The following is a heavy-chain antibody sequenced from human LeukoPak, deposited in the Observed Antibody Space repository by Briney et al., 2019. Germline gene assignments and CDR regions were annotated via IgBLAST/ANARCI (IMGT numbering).Heavy chain of an antibody. CDR3: ARSYYDFWSGYPYWFDP. J-gene: IGHJ5*02. CDR2: IYYSGST. CDR1: GGSISSSSYY. Sequence: SETLSLTCTVSGGSISSSSYYWGWIRQPPGKGLEWIGSIYYSGSTYYNPSLKSRVTISVDTSKNQFSLKLSSVTAADTAVYYCARSYYDFWSGYPYWFDPWGQGTLVTVSS. D-gene: IGHD3-3*01. V-gene: IGHV4-39*07.